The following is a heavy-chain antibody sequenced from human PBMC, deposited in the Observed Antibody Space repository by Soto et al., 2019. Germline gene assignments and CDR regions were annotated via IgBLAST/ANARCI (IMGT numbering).Heavy chain of an antibody. CDR1: GGSISSSKW. J-gene: IGHJ4*02. CDR2: IYYSGST. CDR3: AGRGGAARHVY. Sequence: QVQLQESGPGLVKPSGTLSLTCSVSGGSISSSKWWTWVRLPPGKGLEWIREIYYSGSTNYNPALKRRVTLAVDKSKNQFSLRLTSVTAADTAVYYCAGRGGAARHVYWGQGSLVTVSS. D-gene: IGHD6-6*01. V-gene: IGHV4-4*02.